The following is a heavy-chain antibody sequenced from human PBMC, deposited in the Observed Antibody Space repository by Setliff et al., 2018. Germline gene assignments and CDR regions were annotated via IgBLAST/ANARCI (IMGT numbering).Heavy chain of an antibody. CDR3: AREMTTDKNHYLDF. V-gene: IGHV1-69*10. J-gene: IGHJ4*02. Sequence: GASVKVSCKASGGTFSSYAISWVRQAPGQGLEWMGGIIPILGIANYAQKFQGRVTITADESTSTAYMELSSLRSEDTAVYYCAREMTTDKNHYLDFWGQGTLVTVSS. D-gene: IGHD4-4*01. CDR1: GGTFSSYA. CDR2: IIPILGIA.